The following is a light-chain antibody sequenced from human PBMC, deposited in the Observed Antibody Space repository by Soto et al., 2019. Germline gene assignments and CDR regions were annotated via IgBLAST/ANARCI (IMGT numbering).Light chain of an antibody. CDR2: EVS. CDR3: SSYTTSTPGV. V-gene: IGLV2-14*01. J-gene: IGLJ1*01. CDR1: SSDVGAFNY. Sequence: QSALTQPASVSGSPGQSITISCTGTSSDVGAFNYVSWHQQHPGKAPKLMIYEVSNRPSGVSNRFSGSKSGNTASLTISGLQAEDEADYYCSSYTTSTPGVFGTGTKVTVL.